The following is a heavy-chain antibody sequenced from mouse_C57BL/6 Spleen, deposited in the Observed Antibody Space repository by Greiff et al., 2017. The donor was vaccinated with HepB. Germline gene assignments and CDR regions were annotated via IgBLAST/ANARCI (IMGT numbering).Heavy chain of an antibody. Sequence: EVQLQQSGPELVKPGASVKISCKASGYTFTDYYMNWVKQSHGKSLEWIGDINPNNGGTSYNQKFKGKATLTVDKSSSTAYMELRSLTSEDSAVYYCGPYYDYDGAFAYWGQGTLVTVSA. CDR3: GPYYDYDGAFAY. D-gene: IGHD2-4*01. J-gene: IGHJ3*01. CDR2: INPNNGGT. CDR1: GYTFTDYY. V-gene: IGHV1-26*01.